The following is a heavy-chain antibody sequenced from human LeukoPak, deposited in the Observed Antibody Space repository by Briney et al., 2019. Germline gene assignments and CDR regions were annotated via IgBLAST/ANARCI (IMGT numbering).Heavy chain of an antibody. J-gene: IGHJ4*02. Sequence: PGGSLRLSCAASGFTFSNAWMSWVRQAPGKGLEWVSAISGSGGSTYYADSVKGRFTISRDNSKNTLYLQMNSLRAEDTAVYYCAGAYSSSWYGGYWGQGTLVTVSS. D-gene: IGHD6-13*01. CDR2: ISGSGGST. V-gene: IGHV3-23*01. CDR3: AGAYSSSWYGGY. CDR1: GFTFSNAW.